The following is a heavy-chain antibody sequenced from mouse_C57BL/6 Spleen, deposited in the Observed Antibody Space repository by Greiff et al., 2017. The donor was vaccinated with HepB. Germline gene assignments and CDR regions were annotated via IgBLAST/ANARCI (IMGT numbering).Heavy chain of an antibody. CDR3: ARSITTAQLGYAMDY. J-gene: IGHJ4*01. Sequence: QVQLKQPGAELVRPGTSVKLSCKASGYTFTSYWMHWVKQRPGQGLEWIGVIDPSDSYTNYNQKFKGKATLTVDTSSSTAYMQLSSLTSEDSAVYYCARSITTAQLGYAMDYWGQGTSVTVSS. V-gene: IGHV1-59*01. CDR1: GYTFTSYW. D-gene: IGHD1-1*01. CDR2: IDPSDSYT.